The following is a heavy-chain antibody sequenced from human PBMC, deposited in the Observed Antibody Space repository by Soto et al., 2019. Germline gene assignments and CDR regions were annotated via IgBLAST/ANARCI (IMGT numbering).Heavy chain of an antibody. Sequence: QVQLVESGGGVVQPGRSLRLSCAASGFTFSSYAMHWVRQAPGKGLEWVAVISYDGSNKYYADSVKGRFTISRDNSKNTLYLEMNSMRAEDTAVYYCARGFSGWYYWYFDLWGRGTLVTVSS. D-gene: IGHD6-19*01. CDR3: ARGFSGWYYWYFDL. J-gene: IGHJ2*01. V-gene: IGHV3-30-3*01. CDR1: GFTFSSYA. CDR2: ISYDGSNK.